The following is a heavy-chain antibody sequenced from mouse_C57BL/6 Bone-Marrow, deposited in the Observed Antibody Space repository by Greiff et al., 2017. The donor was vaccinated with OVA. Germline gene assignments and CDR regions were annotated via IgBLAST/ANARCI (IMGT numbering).Heavy chain of an antibody. CDR3: TRVAGTDWYFDV. CDR1: GFTFSSYA. J-gene: IGHJ1*03. D-gene: IGHD3-3*01. V-gene: IGHV5-9-1*02. CDR2: ISSGGDYI. Sequence: EVMLVESGEGLVKPGGSLKLSCAASGFTFSSYAMSWVRQTPEKRLEWVAYISSGGDYIYYADTVKGRFTISRDNARNTLYLQMSSLKSEDTAMYYCTRVAGTDWYFDVWGTGTTVTVSS.